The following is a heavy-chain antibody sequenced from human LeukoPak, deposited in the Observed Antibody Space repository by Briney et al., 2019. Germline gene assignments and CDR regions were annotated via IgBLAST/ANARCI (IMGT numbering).Heavy chain of an antibody. J-gene: IGHJ3*02. CDR2: ISSSSSTI. V-gene: IGHV3-48*02. Sequence: GGSLRLSCAASGFTFSSYSMNWVRQAPGKGLEWASYISSSSSTIYYADSVKGRFTISRDNAKNSLYLQMNSLRDEDTAVYYCARTGEYSYAAGAFDIWGQGTMVTVSS. CDR1: GFTFSSYS. D-gene: IGHD5-18*01. CDR3: ARTGEYSYAAGAFDI.